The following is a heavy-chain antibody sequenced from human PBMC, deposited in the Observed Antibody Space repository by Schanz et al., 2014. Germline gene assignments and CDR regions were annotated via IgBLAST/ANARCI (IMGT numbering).Heavy chain of an antibody. CDR2: IGGDASRT. CDR1: GFTFITFA. CDR3: ARPPPLVRGIAGWFGP. J-gene: IGHJ5*02. Sequence: EVHLVESGGGLVQPGGSLRLSCAASGFTFITFAMSWVRQAPGKGPEWVSAIGGDASRTYYADSVKGRFTISRDNSKSTLYPKMNSRRADDPAVYYCARPPPLVRGIAGWFGPWGQGSLVTVSS. V-gene: IGHV3-23*04. D-gene: IGHD3-10*01.